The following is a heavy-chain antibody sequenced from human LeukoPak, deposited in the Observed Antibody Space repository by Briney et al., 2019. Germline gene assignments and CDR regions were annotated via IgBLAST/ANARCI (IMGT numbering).Heavy chain of an antibody. J-gene: IGHJ5*02. Sequence: ASVKVSCKASGYTFTSYDIHWVRQATGQGLERMGWMNPNSGNTGYAQKFQGRVTMTRNTSISTAYMELSSLRSEDTAVYYCARNPTVTTRRPRTSWFDPWGQGTLVTVSS. CDR1: GYTFTSYD. D-gene: IGHD4-17*01. CDR2: MNPNSGNT. V-gene: IGHV1-8*01. CDR3: ARNPTVTTRRPRTSWFDP.